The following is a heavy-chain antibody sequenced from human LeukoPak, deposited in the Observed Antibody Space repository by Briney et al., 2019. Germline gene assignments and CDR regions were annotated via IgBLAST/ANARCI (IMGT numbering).Heavy chain of an antibody. CDR2: ISYDGSNK. J-gene: IGHJ5*02. V-gene: IGHV3-30*18. CDR3: AKGLWCDN. D-gene: IGHD3/OR15-3a*01. Sequence: GGSLRLSCTASGFTFSSYGMHWVRQAPGKGLEWVAVISYDGSNKYYADSVKGRFTISRDNSKNTLYLQMNSMRAEDTAVYYCAKGLWCDNWGQGTLVTVSS. CDR1: GFTFSSYG.